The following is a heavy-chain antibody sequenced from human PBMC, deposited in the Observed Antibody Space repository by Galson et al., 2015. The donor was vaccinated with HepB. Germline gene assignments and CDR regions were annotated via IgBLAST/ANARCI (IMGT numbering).Heavy chain of an antibody. CDR1: GFTFTNYA. CDR2: IIAIGTST. D-gene: IGHD3-16*01. Sequence: SLRLSCATSGFTFTNYAMSWVRQAPGKGLEWVSGIIAIGTSTHYADSVKGRFTFSRDNSKNTIYLQMNSLRAEDSAVYYCAKDYADKLMTSETAALFEYWGQGALVTVSS. V-gene: IGHV3-23*05. J-gene: IGHJ4*02. CDR3: AKDYADKLMTSETAALFEY.